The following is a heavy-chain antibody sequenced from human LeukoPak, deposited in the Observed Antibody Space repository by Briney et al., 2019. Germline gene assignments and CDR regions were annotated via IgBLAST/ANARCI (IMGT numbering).Heavy chain of an antibody. V-gene: IGHV4-59*01. CDR1: GGSISRYY. J-gene: IGHJ4*02. Sequence: SETLSLTCTVSGGSISRYYWSWIRQPPGKGLEWIGYIYYSGSTNYNPSLKSRVTISVDTSKNQFSLKLSSVTAADTAVYYCARETGGVTGIDYWGQGTLVTVSS. CDR2: IYYSGST. D-gene: IGHD1-20*01. CDR3: ARETGGVTGIDY.